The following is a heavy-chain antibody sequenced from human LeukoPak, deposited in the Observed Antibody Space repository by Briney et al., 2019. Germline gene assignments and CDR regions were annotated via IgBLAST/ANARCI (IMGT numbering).Heavy chain of an antibody. Sequence: SETLSLTCTVSGGSISSYYWSWIRQPPGKGLEWIGYIYYSGSTNYNPSLKSRVTISVDTSKNQFSLKLSSVTAADTAVYYCASPEYYYDSSGYYNYYYYGMDVWGQGTTVTVSS. CDR2: IYYSGST. V-gene: IGHV4-59*01. CDR3: ASPEYYYDSSGYYNYYYYGMDV. D-gene: IGHD3-22*01. CDR1: GGSISSYY. J-gene: IGHJ6*02.